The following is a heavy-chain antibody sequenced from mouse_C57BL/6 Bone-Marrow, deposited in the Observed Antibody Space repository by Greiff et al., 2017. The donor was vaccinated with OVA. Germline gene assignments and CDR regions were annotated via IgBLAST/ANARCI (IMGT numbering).Heavy chain of an antibody. V-gene: IGHV7-3*01. J-gene: IGHJ4*01. CDR2: IRNKANGYTT. D-gene: IGHD4-1*01. CDR3: ARPNWFYYAMDY. Sequence: EVKLMESGGGLVQPGGSLSLSCAASGFTFTDYYMSWVRQPPGKALEWLGFIRNKANGYTTEYSASVKGRFTISRDNSQSILYLQMNALTSEDSAVYYCARPNWFYYAMDYWGQGTSVTVSS. CDR1: GFTFTDYY.